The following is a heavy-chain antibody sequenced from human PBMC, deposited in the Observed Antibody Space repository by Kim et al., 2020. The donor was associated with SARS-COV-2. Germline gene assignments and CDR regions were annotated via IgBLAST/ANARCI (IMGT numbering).Heavy chain of an antibody. V-gene: IGHV3-48*02. CDR3: ARETDEYDYGYRYFDK. Sequence: GGSLRLSCAASGFTFSNYRMNWVRQAPGEGLEWVSCISSSTIYYADSVKGRFTISRDDAKNSLYLQMNRLRDEDTAVYYCARETDEYDYGYRYFDKWGQ. CDR2: ISSSTI. D-gene: IGHD5-18*01. CDR1: GFTFSNYR. J-gene: IGHJ4*02.